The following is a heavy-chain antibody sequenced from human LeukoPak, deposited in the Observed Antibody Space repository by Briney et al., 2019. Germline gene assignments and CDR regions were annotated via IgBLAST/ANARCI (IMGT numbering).Heavy chain of an antibody. Sequence: PSETLSLTCTVSGGSLSSYYWSWIRQPPGKGLEWIGYIYYSGSTNYNPSLKSRVTISVDTSKNQFSLKLSSVTAADTAVYYCARARGLSTGVDYWGQGTLVTVSS. J-gene: IGHJ4*02. CDR1: GGSLSSYY. CDR3: ARARGLSTGVDY. V-gene: IGHV4-59*01. CDR2: IYYSGST. D-gene: IGHD2/OR15-2a*01.